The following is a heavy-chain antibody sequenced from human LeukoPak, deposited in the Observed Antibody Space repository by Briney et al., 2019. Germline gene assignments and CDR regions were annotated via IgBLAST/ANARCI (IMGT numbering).Heavy chain of an antibody. CDR1: GFTFSSYG. D-gene: IGHD3-10*01. J-gene: IGHJ4*02. CDR3: AKNVVRGVTASFDY. V-gene: IGHV3-23*01. Sequence: PGGSLRLSCAASGFTFSSYGMSWVRQAPGKGLEWVSAISGSGGSTYYADSVKGRFTISRDNSKNTLYLQMNSLRAEDTAVYYCAKNVVRGVTASFDYWGQGTLVTVSS. CDR2: ISGSGGST.